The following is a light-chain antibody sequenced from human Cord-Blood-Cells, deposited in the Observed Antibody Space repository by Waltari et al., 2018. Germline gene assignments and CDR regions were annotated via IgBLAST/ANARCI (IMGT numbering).Light chain of an antibody. CDR1: QSLLHSNGYNY. CDR3: MQALQTIT. Sequence: DIVMTQSPLSLPVTPGEPASISCRSSQSLLHSNGYNYLDWYLQQPGQSPQLLIYLGSNRSSGVPDRFSGSGSGTDFTLKISRVEAEDVGVYYCMQALQTITFGQGTRLEIK. J-gene: IGKJ5*01. V-gene: IGKV2-28*01. CDR2: LGS.